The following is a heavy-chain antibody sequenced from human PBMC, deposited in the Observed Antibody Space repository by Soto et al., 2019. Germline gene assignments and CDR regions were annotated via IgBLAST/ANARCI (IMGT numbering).Heavy chain of an antibody. CDR1: GGTFSSYT. CDR3: AKIQKPYAFDI. Sequence: SVKVSCKASGGTFSSYTISWVRQAPGQGLEWMGRIIPILGIANYAQKFQGRVTITADKSTSTAYMELSSLRSEDTAVYYCAKIQKPYAFDIWGQGTMVTVSS. V-gene: IGHV1-69*02. J-gene: IGHJ3*02. CDR2: IIPILGIA.